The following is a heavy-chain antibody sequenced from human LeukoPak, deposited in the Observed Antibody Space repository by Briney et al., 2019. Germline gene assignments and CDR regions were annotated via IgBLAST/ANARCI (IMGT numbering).Heavy chain of an antibody. J-gene: IGHJ4*02. CDR2: ISYDGSNK. V-gene: IGHV3-30*18. Sequence: GGSLRLSCAASGFTFSSYGMHWVRQAPGKGLEWVAVISYDGSNKYYADSVKGRFTISRDNSKNTLYLQMNSPRAEDTAVYYCAKDPGYSSSWGFDYWGQGTLVTVSS. D-gene: IGHD6-13*01. CDR3: AKDPGYSSSWGFDY. CDR1: GFTFSSYG.